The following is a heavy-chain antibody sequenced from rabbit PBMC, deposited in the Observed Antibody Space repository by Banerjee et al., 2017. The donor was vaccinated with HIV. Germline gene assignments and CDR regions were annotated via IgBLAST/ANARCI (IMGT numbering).Heavy chain of an antibody. CDR1: GFTISSSYW. CDR3: ASYYSDGYAGDAYATGGYYFNL. D-gene: IGHD6-1*01. CDR2: IATGSGTI. Sequence: QSLEESGGDLVKPGESLTLPCTASGFTISSSYWICWVRQAPGKGLEWIACIATGSGTINYASWAKGRFTISKTSSTTVTLQMTSLTAADTATYFCASYYSDGYAGDAYATGGYYFNLWGPGTLVTVS. V-gene: IGHV1S40*01. J-gene: IGHJ4*01.